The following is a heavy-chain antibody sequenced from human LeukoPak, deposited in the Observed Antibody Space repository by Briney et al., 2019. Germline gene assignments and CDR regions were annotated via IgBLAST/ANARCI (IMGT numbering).Heavy chain of an antibody. J-gene: IGHJ4*02. CDR1: GYTFTDYY. V-gene: IGHV1-2*02. D-gene: IGHD6-19*01. CDR3: ASGDSGYSSGWFPFDY. CDR2: MNVKTGAT. Sequence: ASVTVSCKASGYTFTDYYIHWVRQAPGHGLEWLGWMNVKTGATSSAQKFPGRFTMTRDTSISTAYMELSRLRSDDTAVYYCASGDSGYSSGWFPFDYWGQGTLVTVSS.